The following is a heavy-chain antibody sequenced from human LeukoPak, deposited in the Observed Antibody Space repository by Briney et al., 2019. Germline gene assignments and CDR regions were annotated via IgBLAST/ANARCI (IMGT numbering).Heavy chain of an antibody. V-gene: IGHV3-23*01. CDR2: ITITGDST. CDR1: GFTISSYA. CDR3: AKRQYSSGFYGMDV. Sequence: PGGSLRLSCAASGFTISSYAMSWVRQAPGKGLEWVSTITITGDSTYYADSVKGRFTISRDSSKNALYLQMNSLRAEDTAVYYCAKRQYSSGFYGMDVWGQGTTVTVSS. J-gene: IGHJ6*02. D-gene: IGHD6-19*01.